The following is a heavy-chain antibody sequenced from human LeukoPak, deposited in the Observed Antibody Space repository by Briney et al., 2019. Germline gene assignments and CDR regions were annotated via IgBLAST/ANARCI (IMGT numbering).Heavy chain of an antibody. Sequence: ASVKVSCKASGYTFTSYGISWVRQAPGQALEWMGWISGYNGNTNYAQKLQGRVTMTTDTSTSTAYMELRTLRADDTAVYYCARDFHSSGYYHYFHYWGQGTLVTVSS. J-gene: IGHJ4*02. CDR2: ISGYNGNT. V-gene: IGHV1-18*01. CDR1: GYTFTSYG. CDR3: ARDFHSSGYYHYFHY. D-gene: IGHD3-22*01.